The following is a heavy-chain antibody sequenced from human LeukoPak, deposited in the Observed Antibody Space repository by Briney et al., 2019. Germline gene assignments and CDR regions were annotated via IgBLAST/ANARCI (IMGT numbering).Heavy chain of an antibody. V-gene: IGHV3-48*03. Sequence: GGSLRLSCAASGFTFSSYEMNWVRQAPGKGLEWVSYISSSGSTIYYADSVKGRFTISRDNAKNSLYLQMNSLRAEDTAVYYCAYGSGNRRGYYYGMDVWGQGTTVTVSS. J-gene: IGHJ6*02. CDR1: GFTFSSYE. D-gene: IGHD3-10*01. CDR2: ISSSGSTI. CDR3: AYGSGNRRGYYYGMDV.